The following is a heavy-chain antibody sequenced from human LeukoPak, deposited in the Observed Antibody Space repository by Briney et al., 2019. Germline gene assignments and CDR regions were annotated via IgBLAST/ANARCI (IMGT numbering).Heavy chain of an antibody. CDR1: GGTFSSYA. J-gene: IGHJ5*02. Sequence: SVKVSCKASGGTFSSYAISWVRQAPGQGLEWMGRIIPIFGTANYAQKFQGRVTITTDESTSTAYMELSSLRSEDTAVYYCAREPGGFAYYYGSGVKNWFDPWGQGTLVTVSS. V-gene: IGHV1-69*05. CDR2: IIPIFGTA. CDR3: AREPGGFAYYYGSGVKNWFDP. D-gene: IGHD3-10*01.